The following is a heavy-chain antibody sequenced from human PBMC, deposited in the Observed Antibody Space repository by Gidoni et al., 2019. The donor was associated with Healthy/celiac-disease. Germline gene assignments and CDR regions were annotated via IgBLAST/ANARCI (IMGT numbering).Heavy chain of an antibody. CDR3: ARKLGGGRDY. CDR1: GFTFSSYS. Sequence: EVQLVESGGGLVKPGGSLRRSCAASGFTFSSYSRNWVRQAPGKGLEWVSSISSSSSYIYYADSVKGRFTISRDNAKNSLYLQMNSLRAEDTAVYYCARKLGGGRDYWGQGTLVTVSS. CDR2: ISSSSSYI. D-gene: IGHD1-7*01. J-gene: IGHJ4*02. V-gene: IGHV3-21*01.